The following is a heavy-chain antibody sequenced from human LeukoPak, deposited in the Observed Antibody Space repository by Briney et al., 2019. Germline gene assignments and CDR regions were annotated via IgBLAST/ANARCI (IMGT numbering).Heavy chain of an antibody. V-gene: IGHV3-11*06. J-gene: IGHJ3*02. Sequence: GGSLRLSCAASGFTFSDYYMSWIRQAPGKGLEWVSYISSSSSYTNYADSVKGRFTISRDNAKNSLYLQMNSLRAEDTAVYYCASLAAAGTSAFDIWGQGTMVTVSS. CDR1: GFTFSDYY. CDR3: ASLAAAGTSAFDI. CDR2: ISSSSSYT. D-gene: IGHD6-13*01.